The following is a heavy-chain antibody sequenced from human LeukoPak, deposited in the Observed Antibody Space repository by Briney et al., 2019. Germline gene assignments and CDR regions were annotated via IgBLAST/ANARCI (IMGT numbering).Heavy chain of an antibody. V-gene: IGHV1-69*05. CDR1: GGTFSSYA. CDR2: IIPIFGTA. Sequence: SVKVSCKASGGTFSSYAISWVRQAPGQGLEWMGGIIPIFGTANYAQKFRGRVTITTDESTSTAYMELSSLRSEDTAVYYCARAPVPAAIRWFDPWGQGTLVTVSS. CDR3: ARAPVPAAIRWFDP. D-gene: IGHD2-2*01. J-gene: IGHJ5*02.